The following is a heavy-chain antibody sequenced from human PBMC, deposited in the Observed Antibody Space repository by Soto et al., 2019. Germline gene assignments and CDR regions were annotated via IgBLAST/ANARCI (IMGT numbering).Heavy chain of an antibody. CDR3: ARDIVGGRLDAFDI. CDR2: INANNGST. D-gene: IGHD1-26*01. J-gene: IGHJ3*02. CDR1: GYTFTSYG. Sequence: ASVKVSCKASGYTFTSYGISWVRQAPGQGLEWMGWINANNGSTNYAQKFQGRVTMTKDTSISTAYMELSRLRSDDTAVYYCARDIVGGRLDAFDIWGQGTMVTVSS. V-gene: IGHV1-18*01.